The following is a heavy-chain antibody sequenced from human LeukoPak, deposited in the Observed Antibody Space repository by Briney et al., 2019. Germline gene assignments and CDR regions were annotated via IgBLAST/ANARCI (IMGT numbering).Heavy chain of an antibody. CDR2: INPNSGNT. Sequence: EASVKVSCKASGYTFTSYDINWVRQATGQGLEWMGWINPNSGNTGYAQKFQGRVTMTRNTSISTAHMELSSLRSEDTAVYYCARGLMGYCSGGSCFHFDYWGQGTLVTVSS. CDR1: GYTFTSYD. V-gene: IGHV1-8*01. D-gene: IGHD2-15*01. CDR3: ARGLMGYCSGGSCFHFDY. J-gene: IGHJ4*02.